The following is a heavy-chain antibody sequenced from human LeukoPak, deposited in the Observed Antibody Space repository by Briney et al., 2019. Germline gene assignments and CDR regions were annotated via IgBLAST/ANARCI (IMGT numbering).Heavy chain of an antibody. V-gene: IGHV3-7*02. CDR3: AASITMFDY. D-gene: IGHD3-10*01. Sequence: PGGSLRLSCAASGFTCSRYWMSWVRQAPGKGLEWVANIKEDGAVKYYVESVKGRFTISRDNAKNSLYLQMNSLRAEDTAVYYCAASITMFDYWGQGTLVTVSS. J-gene: IGHJ4*02. CDR2: IKEDGAVK. CDR1: GFTCSRYW.